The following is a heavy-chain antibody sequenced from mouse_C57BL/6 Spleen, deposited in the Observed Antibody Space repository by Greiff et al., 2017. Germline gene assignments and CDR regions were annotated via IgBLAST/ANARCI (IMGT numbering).Heavy chain of an antibody. CDR2: IDPSDSET. D-gene: IGHD1-1*01. J-gene: IGHJ2*01. CDR3: ARSGGLSGSSYVGDY. Sequence: QVHVKQPGAELVRPGSSVKLSCKASGYTFTSYWMHWVKQRPIQGLEWIGNIDPSDSETHYNQKFKDKATLTVDKSSSTAYMQLSSLTSEDSAVYYCARSGGLSGSSYVGDYWGQGTTLTVSS. CDR1: GYTFTSYW. V-gene: IGHV1-52*01.